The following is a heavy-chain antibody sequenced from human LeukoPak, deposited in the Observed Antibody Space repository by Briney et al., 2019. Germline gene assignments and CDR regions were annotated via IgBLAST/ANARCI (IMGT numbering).Heavy chain of an antibody. Sequence: PSETLSLTCTVSGGSISSSSYYWGWLRQPPGKGLEWIGSIYYSGSTYYNPSLKSRVTISVDTSKNQFSLKLSSVTAADTAVYYCARGAVVNGLDVWGQGTTVAVSS. V-gene: IGHV4-39*01. CDR2: IYYSGST. CDR1: GGSISSSSYY. CDR3: ARGAVVNGLDV. J-gene: IGHJ6*02. D-gene: IGHD5-18*01.